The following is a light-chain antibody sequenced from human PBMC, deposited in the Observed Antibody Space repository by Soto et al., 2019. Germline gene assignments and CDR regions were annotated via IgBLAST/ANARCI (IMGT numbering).Light chain of an antibody. CDR1: QIIARW. J-gene: IGKJ2*03. Sequence: DIQMTQSPSTLSASIGDSVTLTCRASQIIARWLAWYQQKPGKAPNLVIYDATNLQSGVPSRFSATASGAEFTLTISGLQAEDFATYYCRQYNTFPHSFGQGTRLEI. V-gene: IGKV1-5*01. CDR2: DAT. CDR3: RQYNTFPHS.